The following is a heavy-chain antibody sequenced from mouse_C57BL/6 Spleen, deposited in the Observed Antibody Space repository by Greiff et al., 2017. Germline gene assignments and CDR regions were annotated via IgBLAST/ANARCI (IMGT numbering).Heavy chain of an antibody. CDR3: TGPTGSIFDY. CDR1: GFTFSNYW. J-gene: IGHJ2*01. CDR2: IRLKSDNYAT. Sequence: EVQLVESGGGLVQPGGSMKLSCVASGFTFSNYWMNWVRQSPEKGLEWVAQIRLKSDNYATHDAESVKGRFTISRDDSKSSVYLQMNNLRAEDTGIYYCTGPTGSIFDYWGQGTTLTVSS. D-gene: IGHD1-1*01. V-gene: IGHV6-3*01.